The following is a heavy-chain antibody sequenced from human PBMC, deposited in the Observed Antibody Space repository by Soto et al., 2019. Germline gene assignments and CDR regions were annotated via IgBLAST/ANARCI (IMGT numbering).Heavy chain of an antibody. CDR2: ISWSGDMI. CDR3: VQDWLSEPCGEFDN. V-gene: IGHV3-9*01. D-gene: IGHD5-12*01. Sequence: PGGSLRLSCAASGFGFDEDAMHWVRQAPGKGLEWVSGISWSGDMIRYADSVKGRFTISRDNGKNSLYLQMNSLRTEDTAFYYCVQDWLSEPCGEFDNWGQGALVTVSS. J-gene: IGHJ4*02. CDR1: GFGFDEDA.